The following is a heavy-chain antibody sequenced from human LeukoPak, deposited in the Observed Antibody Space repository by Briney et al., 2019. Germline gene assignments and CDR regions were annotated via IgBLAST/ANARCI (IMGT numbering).Heavy chain of an antibody. CDR1: GFTFSSYA. CDR3: AKKPYSSPSAFDY. V-gene: IGHV3-23*01. D-gene: IGHD6-6*01. Sequence: PGGSLRLSCAASGFTFSSYAMSWVRQAPGKGLEWVLTISGSGGNTYYADSVKGRFTISRDNSKNTLYLQMNSLRAEDTALYYCAKKPYSSPSAFDYWSLGTLVTVSS. CDR2: ISGSGGNT. J-gene: IGHJ4*02.